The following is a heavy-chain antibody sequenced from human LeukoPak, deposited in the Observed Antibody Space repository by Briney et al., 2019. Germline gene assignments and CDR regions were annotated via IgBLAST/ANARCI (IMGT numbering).Heavy chain of an antibody. Sequence: GGSLRLSCAASGFTFSSYAMSWVRQAPGKGLEWVSAISGSGGSTYYADSVKGRFTISRDNSKNTLYLQMNGLRAEDTAVYYCAKAMYSSSSPGDYWGQGTLVTVSS. V-gene: IGHV3-23*01. D-gene: IGHD6-6*01. CDR1: GFTFSSYA. CDR2: ISGSGGST. CDR3: AKAMYSSSSPGDY. J-gene: IGHJ4*02.